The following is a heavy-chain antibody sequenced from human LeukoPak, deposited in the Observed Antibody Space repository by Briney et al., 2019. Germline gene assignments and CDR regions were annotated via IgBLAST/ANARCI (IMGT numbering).Heavy chain of an antibody. J-gene: IGHJ6*02. V-gene: IGHV3-23*01. Sequence: QPGGSLRLSCAASGFTFSSYAMSWVRQAPGKGLEGVSAISGSGGSTYYADSVRGRFAISRDNSKNTLYLQMNSLRAEDTAVYYCATQLDSSSWFQDFYYGMDVWGQGTTVTVSS. CDR3: ATQLDSSSWFQDFYYGMDV. CDR2: ISGSGGST. D-gene: IGHD6-13*01. CDR1: GFTFSSYA.